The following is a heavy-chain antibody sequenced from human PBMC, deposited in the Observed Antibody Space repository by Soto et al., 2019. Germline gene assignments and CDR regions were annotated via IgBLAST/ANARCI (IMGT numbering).Heavy chain of an antibody. J-gene: IGHJ6*02. CDR3: ASRVKIFPYYYGMDV. Sequence: PSETLSLTCAVSGGSISSSNWWSLVRQPPGKGLEWIGEICHNGSTNYNPPPKSRVTISVDKAKNQFSLKLSSVTAADTAVYYCASRVKIFPYYYGMDVWGQGTTATVSS. V-gene: IGHV4-4*02. D-gene: IGHD3-9*01. CDR1: GGSISSSNW. CDR2: ICHNGST.